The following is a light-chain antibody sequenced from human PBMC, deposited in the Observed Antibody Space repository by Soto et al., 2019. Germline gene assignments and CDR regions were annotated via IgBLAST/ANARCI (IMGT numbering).Light chain of an antibody. J-gene: IGLJ1*01. CDR2: SNN. V-gene: IGLV1-44*01. CDR3: AAWDGSLNGYNYV. CDR1: SSNIGSNT. Sequence: QSVLAQPPSASGTPGQRVTISCSGSSSNIGSNTVNWYQQLPGTAPKLLIYSNNQRPSGVPDRFSGSKSGTSASLAISGLQSEDEADYYCAAWDGSLNGYNYVFGTGTKVTVL.